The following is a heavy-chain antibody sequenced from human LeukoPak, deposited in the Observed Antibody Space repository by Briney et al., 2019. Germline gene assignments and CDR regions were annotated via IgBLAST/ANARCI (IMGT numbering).Heavy chain of an antibody. V-gene: IGHV4-39*01. D-gene: IGHD1-26*01. Sequence: SETLSLTCTVSGGSISSSSYYWGWIRQPPGKGLEWIGSIYYSGITYYNPSLKSRVTISVDTSKNQFSLKLSSVTAADTAVYYCARLRPVGASFDYWGQGTLVTVSS. J-gene: IGHJ4*02. CDR1: GGSISSSSYY. CDR2: IYYSGIT. CDR3: ARLRPVGASFDY.